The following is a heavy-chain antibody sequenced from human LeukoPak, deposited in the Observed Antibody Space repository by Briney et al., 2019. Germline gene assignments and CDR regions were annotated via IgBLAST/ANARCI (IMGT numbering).Heavy chain of an antibody. CDR3: AMKAVPRPRLHDAFDF. V-gene: IGHV3-23*01. D-gene: IGHD5-24*01. Sequence: GSLRLSCAASGFTCSNYAMSWVRQAPGKGLEWVSAISGSASSTYHADSVKGRFTISRDNSKNTLYLQMNSLRADDTAVYYCAMKAVPRPRLHDAFDFWGQGTVVSVSS. J-gene: IGHJ3*01. CDR2: ISGSASST. CDR1: GFTCSNYA.